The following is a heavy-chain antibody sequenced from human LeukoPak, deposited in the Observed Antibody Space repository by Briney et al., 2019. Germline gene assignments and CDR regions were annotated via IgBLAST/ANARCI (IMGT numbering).Heavy chain of an antibody. J-gene: IGHJ5*02. V-gene: IGHV3-48*03. CDR1: GFTFSSYE. Sequence: PGGSLRLSCAASGFTFSSYEMNWVRQAPGKGLELVSYISSSGSTIYYADSVKGRFTISRDNAKNSLYLQMNSLRAEDTAVYYCARLVLVAATQSWGQGTLVTVSS. CDR2: ISSSGSTI. D-gene: IGHD2-15*01. CDR3: ARLVLVAATQS.